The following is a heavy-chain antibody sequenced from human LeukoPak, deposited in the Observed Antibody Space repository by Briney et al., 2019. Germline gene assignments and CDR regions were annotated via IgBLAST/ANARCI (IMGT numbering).Heavy chain of an antibody. D-gene: IGHD3-3*01. CDR2: INHSGST. Sequence: SETLSLTCAVYGGSFSGYYWSWIRQPPGKGLEWIGEINHSGSTNYNPSLKSRVTISVDTSKNQFSLKLSSVTAADTAVYYCARGVNYDFWSGYREYNWFDPWGQGTLVTVSS. CDR3: ARGVNYDFWSGYREYNWFDP. CDR1: GGSFSGYY. J-gene: IGHJ5*02. V-gene: IGHV4-34*01.